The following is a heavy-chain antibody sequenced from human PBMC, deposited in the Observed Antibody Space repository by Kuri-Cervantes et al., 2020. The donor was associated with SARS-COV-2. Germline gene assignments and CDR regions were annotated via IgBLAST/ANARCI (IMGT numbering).Heavy chain of an antibody. Sequence: GESLKISCAASGFTFSSYWMSWVRQAPGKGLEWVANIKQDGSEKYYVDSVKGRFTISRDNAKNSLYLQTNSLRAEDTAVYYCAREGFLEWLPFDYWGQGTLVTVSS. V-gene: IGHV3-7*01. J-gene: IGHJ4*02. CDR2: IKQDGSEK. CDR3: AREGFLEWLPFDY. D-gene: IGHD3-3*01. CDR1: GFTFSSYW.